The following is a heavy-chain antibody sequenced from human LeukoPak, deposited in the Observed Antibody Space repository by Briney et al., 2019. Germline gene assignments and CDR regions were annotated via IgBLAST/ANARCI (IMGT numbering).Heavy chain of an antibody. V-gene: IGHV3-23*01. CDR3: ARPQSSSGYYWPFDD. D-gene: IGHD3-22*01. Sequence: GGSLRLSCAASGFTFSSYAMSWVRQTPGKGLEWVSAISPSSGTFYADSVKGRFTISRDNSKNTLYLQMNSLRAEDTAVYYCARPQSSSGYYWPFDDWGQGTLVTVSS. J-gene: IGHJ4*02. CDR1: GFTFSSYA. CDR2: ISPSSGT.